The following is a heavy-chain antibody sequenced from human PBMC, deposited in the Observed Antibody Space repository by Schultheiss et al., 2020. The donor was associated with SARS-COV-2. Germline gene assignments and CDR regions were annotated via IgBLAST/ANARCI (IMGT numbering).Heavy chain of an antibody. CDR1: GFTFSNYA. Sequence: GGSLRLSCAASGFTFSNYAMSWVRQAPGKGLEWVSAISDSGGTTYYADSVKGRFTISRDNSKNTLYLQMNSLRAEDTAVYYCARVPYSSDRHPRTYNWFDPWGRGALVTVSS. CDR2: ISDSGGTT. D-gene: IGHD6-25*01. CDR3: ARVPYSSDRHPRTYNWFDP. V-gene: IGHV3-23*01. J-gene: IGHJ5*02.